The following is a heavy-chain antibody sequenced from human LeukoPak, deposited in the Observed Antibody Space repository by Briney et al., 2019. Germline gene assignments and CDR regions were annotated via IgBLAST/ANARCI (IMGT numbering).Heavy chain of an antibody. V-gene: IGHV4-39*01. CDR1: GGSISSSSYY. J-gene: IGHJ5*02. CDR2: IYYSGNT. Sequence: SETLSLTCTVSGGSISSSSYYWGWIRPPPGQGLEWIGCIYYSGNTYYNPYLKSPVTLSVDTSKNQFSLKLRSVTAADTAVYDCARQPVAARFGVVWWAANWFDPWGQGTLVTVSS. D-gene: IGHD3-10*01. CDR3: ARQPVAARFGVVWWAANWFDP.